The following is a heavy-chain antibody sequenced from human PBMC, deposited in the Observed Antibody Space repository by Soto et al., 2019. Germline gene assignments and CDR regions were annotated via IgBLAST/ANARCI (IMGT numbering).Heavy chain of an antibody. Sequence: SVNVSCKASGGTFSSYAISWVRQAPGQGLEWMGGIIPIFGTANYAQKFQGRVTITADKSTSTAYMELSSLRSEDTAVYYCARSIAVAGVLDYWGQGTLVTVSS. J-gene: IGHJ4*02. CDR1: GGTFSSYA. D-gene: IGHD6-19*01. CDR2: IIPIFGTA. CDR3: ARSIAVAGVLDY. V-gene: IGHV1-69*06.